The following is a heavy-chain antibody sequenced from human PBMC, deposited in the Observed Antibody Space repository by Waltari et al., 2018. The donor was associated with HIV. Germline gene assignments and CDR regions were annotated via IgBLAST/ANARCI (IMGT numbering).Heavy chain of an antibody. CDR1: GFTFSNYG. D-gene: IGHD3-22*01. J-gene: IGHJ5*02. Sequence: QVQLVESGGGVVQPGRSLRLSCAASGFTFSNYGMHWVRQAQGKGLEWVAVIWYDGSDKYYADSVKGRFTISRDNSKNTLYLQMNSLRVEDTAVYYCAREGSSGYFPHNWIDPWGQGTLVTVSS. CDR2: IWYDGSDK. CDR3: AREGSSGYFPHNWIDP. V-gene: IGHV3-33*01.